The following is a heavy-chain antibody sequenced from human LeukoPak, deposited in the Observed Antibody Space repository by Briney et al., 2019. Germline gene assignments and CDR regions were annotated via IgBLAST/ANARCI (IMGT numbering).Heavy chain of an antibody. CDR2: IYYSGTT. J-gene: IGHJ4*01. V-gene: IGHV4-59*01. D-gene: IGHD2-8*01. CDR3: ASVDDTYGTSFDY. CDR1: GGSLRSYY. Sequence: PSETLSLTCTVSGGSLRSYYWTWFRQPPGKTLEWIGYIYYSGTTNYNPSFQSRVTMSVDTSKNQFSLRLSSVTAADTAVYFCASVDDTYGTSFDYWGHGTLVTVSS.